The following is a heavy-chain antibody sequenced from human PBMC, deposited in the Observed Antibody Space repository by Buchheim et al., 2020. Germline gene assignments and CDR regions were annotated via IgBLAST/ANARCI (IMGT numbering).Heavy chain of an antibody. Sequence: QVQLQESGPGLVKPSETLSLTCTVSGGSVSSDSYYWSWVRQPPGKGLEWIGNIYYRGSTNYNPSLKSRVTISVDTSKNQFSLKLSSLTPADTAVYYCATVGGFGDYAGIDYWGQGTL. CDR2: IYYRGST. J-gene: IGHJ4*02. D-gene: IGHD4-17*01. V-gene: IGHV4-61*01. CDR1: GGSVSSDSYY. CDR3: ATVGGFGDYAGIDY.